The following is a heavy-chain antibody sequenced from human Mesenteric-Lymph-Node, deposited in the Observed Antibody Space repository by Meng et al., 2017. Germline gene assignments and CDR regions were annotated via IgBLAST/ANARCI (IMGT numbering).Heavy chain of an antibody. V-gene: IGHV4-34*01. Sequence: QVQRQPWGAGLLTPSETLSRSCAVYGGSFRDYYWTWIRHPPGKGLEWIGEIDHRGNTKYNPSLKSRVTISLDTSKKQFSLKVSSVTAADSAVYYCARRGPSGNFSPWSQGALVTVSS. D-gene: IGHD3-10*01. CDR2: IDHRGNT. CDR3: ARRGPSGNFSP. J-gene: IGHJ5*02. CDR1: GGSFRDYY.